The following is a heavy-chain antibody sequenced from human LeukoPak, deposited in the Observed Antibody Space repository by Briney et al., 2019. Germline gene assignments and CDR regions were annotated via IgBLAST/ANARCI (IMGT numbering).Heavy chain of an antibody. CDR1: GGSISRGSYY. Sequence: SETLSLTCTVSGGSISRGSYYWSWIRQPAGKGLEWIGRIYTSGSTNYNPSLKSRVTISVDTSKNQFSLKLSSVTAADTAVYYCARAPRPWNDFDYWGQGTLVTVSS. CDR3: ARAPRPWNDFDY. CDR2: IYTSGST. V-gene: IGHV4-61*02. D-gene: IGHD1-1*01. J-gene: IGHJ4*02.